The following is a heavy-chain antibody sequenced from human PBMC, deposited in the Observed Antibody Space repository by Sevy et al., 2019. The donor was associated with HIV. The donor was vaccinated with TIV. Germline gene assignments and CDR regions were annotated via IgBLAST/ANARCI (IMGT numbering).Heavy chain of an antibody. CDR1: GFIFSNYP. CDR2: ISAGGTTT. V-gene: IGHV3-23*01. CDR3: ANSYCSTITCYDDDFWIAYYFYGLDV. Sequence: GGSLRLSCAASGFIFSNYPMSWVRHSPGKGLEWVSDISAGGTTTYYADSVEGRFTISRDNSKNTGSLQMNSLGAEDTDIYYCANSYCSTITCYDDDFWIAYYFYGLDVWGQGISVTVSS. J-gene: IGHJ6*02. D-gene: IGHD2-2*01.